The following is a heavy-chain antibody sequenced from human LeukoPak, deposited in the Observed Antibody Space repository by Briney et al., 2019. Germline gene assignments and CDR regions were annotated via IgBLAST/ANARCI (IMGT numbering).Heavy chain of an antibody. CDR2: INPSGGST. V-gene: IGHV1-46*01. CDR3: AREGAKARSGVNFDY. CDR1: GYTFTSYY. Sequence: ASVKVSCKASGYTFTSYYLHWVRQAPGQGLEWMGIINPSGGSTTYAQKFQGRVTVTRDTSTSTVYMELSSLRSKDTAVYYCAREGAKARSGVNFDYWGQGTLVTVSS. J-gene: IGHJ4*02. D-gene: IGHD2-15*01.